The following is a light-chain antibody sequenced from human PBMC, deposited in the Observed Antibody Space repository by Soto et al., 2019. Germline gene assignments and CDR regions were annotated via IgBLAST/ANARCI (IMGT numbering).Light chain of an antibody. CDR1: SSDVGGYNY. J-gene: IGLJ2*01. Sequence: QSALTQPPSASGSPGQSVTISCTGTSSDVGGYNYVSWYQQHPGKAPKLMIYEVSKRPSGVPDRFSGSKSGNTASLTVSGLQAEVEADYYCSSYAGSKGVVFGGGTKVTVL. V-gene: IGLV2-8*01. CDR2: EVS. CDR3: SSYAGSKGVV.